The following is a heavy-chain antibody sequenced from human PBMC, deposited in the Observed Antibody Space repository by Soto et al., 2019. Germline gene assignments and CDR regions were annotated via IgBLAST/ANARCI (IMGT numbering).Heavy chain of an antibody. CDR3: VEDSEYSYYSHWYFAV. CDR2: ISYDGSNK. CDR1: GFTFSSYG. V-gene: IGHV3-30*18. D-gene: IGHD2-21*01. J-gene: IGHJ2*01. Sequence: QVQLVESGGGVVQPGRSLRLSCAASGFTFSSYGMHWVRQAPGKGLEWVAVISYDGSNKYYADSVKGRFTISRDNSKNTLYLQMNSLSAVATPGYYYVEDSEYSYYSHWYFAVCRRSSHVTVFS.